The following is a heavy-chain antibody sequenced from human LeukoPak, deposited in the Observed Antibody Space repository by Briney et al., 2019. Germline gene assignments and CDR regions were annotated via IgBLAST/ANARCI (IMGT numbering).Heavy chain of an antibody. CDR3: PKDKMATIPEDAFDI. J-gene: IGHJ3*02. V-gene: IGHV3-23*01. CDR1: GFTFSSYA. D-gene: IGHD5-24*01. CDR2: ISGSGGST. Sequence: PGGSLRLSCAASGFTFSSYAMSWVRQAPGKGLEWVSAISGSGGSTYYADSVKGRFTIPRDNSKNTLYLQMNSLRAEDTAVYYCPKDKMATIPEDAFDIWGQGTMVTVSS.